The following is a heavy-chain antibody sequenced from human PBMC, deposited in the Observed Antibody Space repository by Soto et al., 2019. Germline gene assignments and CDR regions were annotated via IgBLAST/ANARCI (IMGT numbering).Heavy chain of an antibody. J-gene: IGHJ6*02. CDR2: IYYSGST. CDR3: ASSRGDYVWGSYDYYYGMDV. Sequence: QVQLQESGPGLVKPSQTLSLTCTVSGGSISSGDYYWSWIRQPPGKGLEWLGYIYYSGSTYYNPSLKSRVTISVDTSKNQFPLELCSVTAAATAVYYCASSRGDYVWGSYDYYYGMDVWGQGTTVTVSS. V-gene: IGHV4-30-4*01. CDR1: GGSISSGDYY. D-gene: IGHD3-16*01.